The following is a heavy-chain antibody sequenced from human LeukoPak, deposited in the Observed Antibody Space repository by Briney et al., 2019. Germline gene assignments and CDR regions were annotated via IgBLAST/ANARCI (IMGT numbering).Heavy chain of an antibody. CDR2: IYAGGNT. CDR1: GFTVTSTY. D-gene: IGHD3-22*01. CDR3: ARRDETSGGLAY. J-gene: IGHJ4*02. V-gene: IGHV3-53*01. Sequence: SGGSLRLYCAAAGFTVTSTYMSWVRPAPGNRLKWDSVIYAGGNTYYANSVQGRFTISRDNSKNTLYLQMNTLRVEDTAVYYRARRDETSGGLAYWGQGDLVTVSS.